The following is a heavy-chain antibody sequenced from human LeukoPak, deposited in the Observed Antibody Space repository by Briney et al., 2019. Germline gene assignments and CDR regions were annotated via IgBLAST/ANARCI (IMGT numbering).Heavy chain of an antibody. CDR1: GFTFSSYW. Sequence: GGSLRLSRAASGFTFSSYWMSWVRQAPGKGREWVANIKQDGSEKYYVDSVKGRFTISRDNAKNSLYLQMNSLRAEDTAVYYCARLAVAGNPTVSGNWFDPWGQGTLVTVSS. CDR3: ARLAVAGNPTVSGNWFDP. D-gene: IGHD6-19*01. V-gene: IGHV3-7*01. J-gene: IGHJ5*02. CDR2: IKQDGSEK.